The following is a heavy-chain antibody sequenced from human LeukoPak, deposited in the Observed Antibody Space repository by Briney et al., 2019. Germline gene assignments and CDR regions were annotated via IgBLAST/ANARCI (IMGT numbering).Heavy chain of an antibody. CDR1: GFIFDDYA. V-gene: IGHV3-9*01. CDR3: AKVEFAAANHYYSGIDV. Sequence: GGSLRLSCAASGFIFDDYAMHWVRQAPGEGLEWVSGISWNSGSIGYADSVKGRFTISRDNAKNSLYLQMNSLRAEDTALYYCAKVEFAAANHYYSGIDVWGQGTTVTVSS. D-gene: IGHD6-13*01. CDR2: ISWNSGSI. J-gene: IGHJ6*02.